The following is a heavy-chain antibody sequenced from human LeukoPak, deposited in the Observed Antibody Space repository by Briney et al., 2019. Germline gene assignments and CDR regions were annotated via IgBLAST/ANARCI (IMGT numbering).Heavy chain of an antibody. CDR3: TRDNYVTWAFDY. D-gene: IGHD3-10*02. CDR2: ISGSSRYI. J-gene: IGHJ4*02. Sequence: PGGSLRLSCVVSGFIFNNYTMNWVRQAPGKGLEWVSSISGSSRYIYYADSVKGRFTISRDNAKNSVHLQMNSLRAEDTAVYFCTRDNYVTWAFDYWGQGTVVTVSS. V-gene: IGHV3-21*06. CDR1: GFIFNNYT.